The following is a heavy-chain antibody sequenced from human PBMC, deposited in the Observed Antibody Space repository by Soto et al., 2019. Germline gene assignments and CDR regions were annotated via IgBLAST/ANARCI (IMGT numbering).Heavy chain of an antibody. D-gene: IGHD3-22*01. Sequence: PSETLSLTCTVSGGAISSGGYYWSWIRQHPGKCLEWIGYIYYSGSTYYNPSLKSRVTISVDTSKNQFSLKLSSVTAADTAVYYCASYTYYYDSSGYYYDYWGQGTLVTVSS. CDR3: ASYTYYYDSSGYYYDY. CDR1: GGAISSGGYY. J-gene: IGHJ4*02. CDR2: IYYSGST. V-gene: IGHV4-31*03.